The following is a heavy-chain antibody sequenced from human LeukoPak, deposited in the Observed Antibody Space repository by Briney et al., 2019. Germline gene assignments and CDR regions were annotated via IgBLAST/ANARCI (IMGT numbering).Heavy chain of an antibody. CDR1: GFTFSTFA. J-gene: IGHJ6*03. V-gene: IGHV3-23*01. Sequence: GGSLRLSCAASGFTFSTFAMIWVRQPPGKGLEWVSSIFPSGGEIHYADSVRGRFTISRDNSKSTLSLQMNSLRAEDTAIYYCAKAPGVYYYYMDVWGSGTTVTISS. CDR3: AKAPGVYYYYMDV. CDR2: IFPSGGEI.